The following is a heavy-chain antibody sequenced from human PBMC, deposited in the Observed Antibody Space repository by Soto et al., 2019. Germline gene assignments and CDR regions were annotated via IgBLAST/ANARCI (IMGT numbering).Heavy chain of an antibody. Sequence: PSQTLSLTCAISVDSVSSNSVAWNWIRQSPSRGLEWLGRTYYRSKWYNDFAVSVKSRITINPDTSKNQFSLRLNSVTPEDMAVYYCARDADNWFDPWGQGTLVTVSS. V-gene: IGHV6-1*01. CDR1: VDSVSSNSVA. CDR2: TYYRSKWYN. J-gene: IGHJ5*02. CDR3: ARDADNWFDP.